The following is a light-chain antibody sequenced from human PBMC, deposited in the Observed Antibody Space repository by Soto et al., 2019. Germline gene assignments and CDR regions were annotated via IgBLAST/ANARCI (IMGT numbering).Light chain of an antibody. CDR1: QSISVW. CDR2: RAS. Sequence: DIQMTQSPSTLSASVGDRVTITRRASQSISVWLSWYQQKPGKAPKLLIYRASSLESGVPSRFSGSGSGTEFTLTISSLQPDDFATYYCQQYSGYPWTFGQGTKVEIK. V-gene: IGKV1-5*03. CDR3: QQYSGYPWT. J-gene: IGKJ1*01.